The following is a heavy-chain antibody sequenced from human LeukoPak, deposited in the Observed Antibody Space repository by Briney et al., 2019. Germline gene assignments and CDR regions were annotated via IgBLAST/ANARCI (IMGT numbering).Heavy chain of an antibody. J-gene: IGHJ4*02. Sequence: ASVKVSCKTSGYTFTGYYMHWVRQAPGQGLEWMGRIDPNSGGTNYAQKFQGRVTMTRDTSITTAYMELSSLRSDDTAVYYCASLDWNPNYYFDYWGQGTLVTVSS. D-gene: IGHD3/OR15-3a*01. CDR1: GYTFTGYY. CDR2: IDPNSGGT. CDR3: ASLDWNPNYYFDY. V-gene: IGHV1-2*06.